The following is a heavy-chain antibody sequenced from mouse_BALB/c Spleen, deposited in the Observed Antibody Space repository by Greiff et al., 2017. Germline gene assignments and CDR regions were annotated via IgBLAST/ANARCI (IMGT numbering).Heavy chain of an antibody. J-gene: IGHJ4*01. V-gene: IGHV1S56*01. CDR3: ARDYGSSYPAYAMDY. CDR1: GYTFTSYY. CDR2: IYPGNVNT. D-gene: IGHD1-1*01. Sequence: VQLQQSGPELVKPGASVRISCKASGYTFTSYYIHWVKQRPGQGLEWIGWIYPGNVNTKYNEKFKGKATLTADKSSSTAYMQLSSLTSEDSAVYFCARDYGSSYPAYAMDYWGQGTSVTVSS.